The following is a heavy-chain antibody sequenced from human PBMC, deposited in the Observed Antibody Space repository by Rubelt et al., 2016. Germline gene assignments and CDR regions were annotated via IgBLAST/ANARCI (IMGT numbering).Heavy chain of an antibody. CDR2: YSGST. J-gene: IGHJ4*02. CDR3: ARKSGIRIFISSGWYYFDY. Sequence: YSGSTNYNPSLRSRVTISVDTSKNQFSLKLSSVTAADTAVYYCARKSGIRIFISSGWYYFDYWGQGTLVTVSS. D-gene: IGHD6-19*01. V-gene: IGHV4-59*12.